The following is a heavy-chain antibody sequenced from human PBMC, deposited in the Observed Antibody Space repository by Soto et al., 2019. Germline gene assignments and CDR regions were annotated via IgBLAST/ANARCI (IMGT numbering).Heavy chain of an antibody. Sequence: QVQLVESGGGVIQPGTSLSLSFGSSGFTFRSFGMYWVRQAPGKGLEGVAVVSYDGNHKYYADSVKGRFTVSRDNAKNMLYLQMNSLRGEDTAVYYCAKDVGQQLVLNYGMDVWGQGTTVTVSS. CDR3: AKDVGQQLVLNYGMDV. V-gene: IGHV3-30*18. CDR2: VSYDGNHK. CDR1: GFTFRSFG. D-gene: IGHD6-13*01. J-gene: IGHJ6*02.